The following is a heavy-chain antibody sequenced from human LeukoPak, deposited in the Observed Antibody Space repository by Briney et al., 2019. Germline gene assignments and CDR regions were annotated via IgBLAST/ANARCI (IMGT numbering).Heavy chain of an antibody. CDR1: GFTFSSYS. V-gene: IGHV3-21*01. CDR2: ISSSSSYI. CDR3: TRGAGTGWRFDS. J-gene: IGHJ4*02. D-gene: IGHD6-19*01. Sequence: GGSLRLSCAASGFTFSSYSMNWVRQAPGKGLEWVSSISSSSSYIYYADSVKGRFTISRDNAKNSLYLQMNSLKADDTAVYYCTRGAGTGWRFDSWGQGTLVTVSS.